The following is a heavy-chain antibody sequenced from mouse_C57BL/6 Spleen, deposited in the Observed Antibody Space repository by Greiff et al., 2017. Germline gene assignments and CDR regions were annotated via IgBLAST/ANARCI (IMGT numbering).Heavy chain of an antibody. CDR2: INSDGGST. J-gene: IGHJ1*03. CDR3: ARHRYYGSSNWYFDV. D-gene: IGHD1-1*01. CDR1: EYEFPSHD. Sequence: EVKVVESGGGLVQPGESLKLSCESNEYEFPSHDMSWVRKTPEKRLELVAAINSDGGSTYYPDTMERRFIISRDNTKKTLYLQMSSLRSEDTALYYCARHRYYGSSNWYFDVWGTGTTVTVSS. V-gene: IGHV5-2*01.